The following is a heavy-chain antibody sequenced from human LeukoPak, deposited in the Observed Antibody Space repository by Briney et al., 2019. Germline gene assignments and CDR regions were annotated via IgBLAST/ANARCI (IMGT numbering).Heavy chain of an antibody. CDR2: INSDGSST. CDR3: ARVIVADHFDY. V-gene: IGHV3-74*01. CDR1: GFTFSSYW. D-gene: IGHD2-15*01. J-gene: IGHJ4*02. Sequence: GGSLRLSCAASGFTFSSYWMHWVRQAPGKGLVWVSRINSDGSSTSYADSVKGRFTISRDKAKNTLYLQMNSLRAEDTAVYYCARVIVADHFDYWGQGTLVTVSS.